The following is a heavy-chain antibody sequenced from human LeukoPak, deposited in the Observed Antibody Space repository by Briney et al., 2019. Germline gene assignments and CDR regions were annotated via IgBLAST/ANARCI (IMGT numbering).Heavy chain of an antibody. CDR3: AKDPMSGSWYYFDY. Sequence: GGSLRLSCAASGFTFSSYWMHWVRQAPGKGLVWVSRINSDGSSTSYADSVKGRFTISRDNAKNTLYLQMNSLRAEDTAVYYCAKDPMSGSWYYFDYWGQGTLVTVSS. V-gene: IGHV3-74*01. CDR1: GFTFSSYW. CDR2: INSDGSST. J-gene: IGHJ4*02. D-gene: IGHD6-13*01.